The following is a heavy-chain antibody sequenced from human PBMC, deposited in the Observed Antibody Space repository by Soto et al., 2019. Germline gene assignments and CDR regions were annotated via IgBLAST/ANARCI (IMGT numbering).Heavy chain of an antibody. V-gene: IGHV4-59*01. D-gene: IGHD3-22*01. CDR2: IYYSGST. CDR1: GGSISSYY. CDR3: ARGGGYYDGSGYNHRDAFDI. J-gene: IGHJ3*02. Sequence: ETLSLTCTISGGSISSYYWSWIRQPPGKGLEWIGYIYYSGSTNYNPSLKSRVTISVDTSKNQFSLKLSSVTAADTAVYYCARGGGYYDGSGYNHRDAFDIWGQGTMVTVSS.